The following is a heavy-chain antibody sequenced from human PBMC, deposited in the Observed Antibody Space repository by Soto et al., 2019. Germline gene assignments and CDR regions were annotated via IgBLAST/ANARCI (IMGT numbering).Heavy chain of an antibody. Sequence: PSETLSLTCTVSGGSISSGGYYWSWIRQHPGKGLEWIGYIYYSGSTYYNPSLKSRVTISVDTSKNQFSLKLSSGTAADTAVYYCARVKARYSYGPTYYYYGMDVWGQGTTVTVSS. J-gene: IGHJ6*02. D-gene: IGHD5-18*01. V-gene: IGHV4-31*03. CDR1: GGSISSGGYY. CDR3: ARVKARYSYGPTYYYYGMDV. CDR2: IYYSGST.